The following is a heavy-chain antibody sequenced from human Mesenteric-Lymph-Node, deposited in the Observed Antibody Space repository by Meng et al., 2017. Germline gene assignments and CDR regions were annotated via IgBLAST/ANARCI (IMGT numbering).Heavy chain of an antibody. Sequence: GESLKISCAASGFTFSNYWMTWVRQAPGKGLEWVANIKQDGSEEYYVDSVKGRFTISRDNAKSSLYLQMNSLRVEDTAVYYCARGEPPAPPSRYSSSWYYWFDPWGQGTLVTVSS. CDR1: GFTFSNYW. CDR2: IKQDGSEE. V-gene: IGHV3-7*01. J-gene: IGHJ5*02. D-gene: IGHD6-13*01. CDR3: ARGEPPAPPSRYSSSWYYWFDP.